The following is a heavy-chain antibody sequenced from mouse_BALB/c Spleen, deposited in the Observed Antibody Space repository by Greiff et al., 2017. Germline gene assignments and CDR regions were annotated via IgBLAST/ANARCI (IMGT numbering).Heavy chain of an antibody. J-gene: IGHJ4*01. CDR1: GYTFTSYW. Sequence: QVQLQQSGAELVKPGASVKLSCKASGYTFTSYWMHWVKQRPGQGLEWIGEINPSNGRTNYNEKFKSKATLTVDKSSSTAYMQLSSLTSEDSAVYYCARGYGNYLSYAMDYWGQGTSVTVSS. D-gene: IGHD2-10*02. CDR3: ARGYGNYLSYAMDY. CDR2: INPSNGRT. V-gene: IGHV1S81*02.